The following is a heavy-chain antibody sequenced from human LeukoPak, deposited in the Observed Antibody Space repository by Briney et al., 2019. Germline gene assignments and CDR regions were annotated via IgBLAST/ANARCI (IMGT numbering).Heavy chain of an antibody. CDR1: GFTFNSYW. CDR2: IKRDGSEK. D-gene: IGHD6-19*01. CDR3: ARLGPASSGWPESFDY. J-gene: IGHJ4*02. Sequence: GGSLRLSCAASGFTFNSYWMNWVPQAPGKGLEWVANIKRDGSEKYYVDSVKGRFTISRDNAKNSLDLQMNSLRVEDTAVYYCARLGPASSGWPESFDYWGQGTLVTVSS. V-gene: IGHV3-7*03.